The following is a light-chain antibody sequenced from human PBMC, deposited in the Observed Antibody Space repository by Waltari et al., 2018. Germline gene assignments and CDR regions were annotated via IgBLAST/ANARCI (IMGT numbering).Light chain of an antibody. CDR2: AAS. V-gene: IGKV1-27*01. CDR1: QGISKE. CDR3: QHDYTPPYT. Sequence: DIQMTQSPSSLSVSVGDRVTVTCRASQGISKELSWYQQKPGKAPTLLIYAASSLQTGVSSRFSGSGSGTDFTLTISSLQPEDVATYYCQHDYTPPYTFAQGTTVEIK. J-gene: IGKJ2*01.